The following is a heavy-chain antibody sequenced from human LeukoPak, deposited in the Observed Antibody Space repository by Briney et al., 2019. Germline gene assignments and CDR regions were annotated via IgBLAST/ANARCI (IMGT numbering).Heavy chain of an antibody. V-gene: IGHV3-30-3*01. CDR1: GLTLSSYA. D-gene: IGHD3-3*01. J-gene: IGHJ5*02. CDR3: ARDQRITTCGVVSYNWFDP. CDR2: ISYDGSNT. Sequence: PGERLRLAWAPSGLTLSSYAMHWVRQAPGKVHEWVAAISYDGSNTYYSHNLKGRFTISRDNSKNTVYLQMTSLRAEDTAVYYCARDQRITTCGVVSYNWFDPWGQGTLVTVSS.